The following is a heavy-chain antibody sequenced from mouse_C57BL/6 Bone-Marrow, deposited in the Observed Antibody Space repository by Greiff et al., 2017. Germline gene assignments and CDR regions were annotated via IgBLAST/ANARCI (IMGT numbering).Heavy chain of an antibody. CDR2: IDPSDSYT. Sequence: QVQLKQPGAELVRPGTSVKLSCKASGYTFTSYWMHWVKQRPGQGLEWIGVIDPSDSYTNYNQKFKGKATLTVDTSSSTAYMQLSSLTSEDSAVYYCARRAVYYGYDGPCWYFDVWGTGTTVTVSS. D-gene: IGHD2-2*01. CDR3: ARRAVYYGYDGPCWYFDV. J-gene: IGHJ1*03. CDR1: GYTFTSYW. V-gene: IGHV1-59*01.